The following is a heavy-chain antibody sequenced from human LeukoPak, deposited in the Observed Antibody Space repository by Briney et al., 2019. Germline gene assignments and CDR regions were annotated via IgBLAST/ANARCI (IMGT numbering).Heavy chain of an antibody. D-gene: IGHD1-1*01. J-gene: IGHJ4*02. CDR3: ARDRRGTWSIDF. Sequence: PGRSLRLSCAASGFTVNSDGVHWVRQAPGKGLEWVTFTSNDGSRTYYADSVKGRFTFSRDNSENMFYLQMNSLRADDTAVYYCARDRRGTWSIDFWGQGVLVTVSS. V-gene: IGHV3-30*03. CDR2: TSNDGSRT. CDR1: GFTVNSDG.